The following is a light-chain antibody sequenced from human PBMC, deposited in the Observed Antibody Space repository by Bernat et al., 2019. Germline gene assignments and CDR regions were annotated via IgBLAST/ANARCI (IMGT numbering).Light chain of an antibody. J-gene: IGLJ3*02. Sequence: QSALTQPPSASGSPGQSVAISCTGTGSDVGSYNYVSWYQQHPGKALKLMIYEVTKRPSGVPDRFSGSKSGNTASLTVSGLQAEDESNYYCSSYAGSNNWVFGGGTKLTVL. CDR2: EVT. CDR3: SSYAGSNNWV. V-gene: IGLV2-8*01. CDR1: GSDVGSYNY.